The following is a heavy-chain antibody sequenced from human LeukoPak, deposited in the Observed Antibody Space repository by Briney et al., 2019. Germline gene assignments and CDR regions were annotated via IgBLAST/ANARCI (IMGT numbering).Heavy chain of an antibody. D-gene: IGHD2-21*01. Sequence: SETLSLTCTVSGGSISSYYWSWIRQPPGKGLEWIGYIYYSGSTNYNPSLKSRVTISVDTSKNQFSLKLSSVTAADTAVYYCARVFRAPGQPGVKDSMDVWGQGTTVTVSS. J-gene: IGHJ6*02. CDR1: GGSISSYY. V-gene: IGHV4-59*01. CDR3: ARVFRAPGQPGVKDSMDV. CDR2: IYYSGST.